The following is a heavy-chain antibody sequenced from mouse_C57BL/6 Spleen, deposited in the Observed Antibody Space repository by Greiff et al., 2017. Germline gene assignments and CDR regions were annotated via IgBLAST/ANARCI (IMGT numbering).Heavy chain of an antibody. CDR1: GYTFTDYY. Sequence: EVQLQQSGPELVKPGASVKISCKASGYTFTDYYMNWVKQSHGKSLEWIGDINPNNGGTSYNQKFKGKATLTVDKSSSTAYMELRSLTSEDSAVYDCSRYCGSSPWFAYWGQGTLVTVSA. CDR3: SRYCGSSPWFAY. V-gene: IGHV1-26*01. CDR2: INPNNGGT. J-gene: IGHJ3*01. D-gene: IGHD1-1*01.